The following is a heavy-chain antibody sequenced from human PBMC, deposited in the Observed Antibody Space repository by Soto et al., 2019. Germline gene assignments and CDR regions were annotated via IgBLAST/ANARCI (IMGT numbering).Heavy chain of an antibody. CDR2: IIPVFGTA. CDR3: ARHLPVVRGGYGMDV. Sequence: SVKVSCKATGGTFSSYAINWVRQAPGQGLDWMGGIIPVFGTADYEQNFQGRVTITADESTSTAYMELSSLRSEDTAIYYCARHLPVVRGGYGMDVWG. V-gene: IGHV1-69*13. J-gene: IGHJ6*02. CDR1: GGTFSSYA. D-gene: IGHD3-10*01.